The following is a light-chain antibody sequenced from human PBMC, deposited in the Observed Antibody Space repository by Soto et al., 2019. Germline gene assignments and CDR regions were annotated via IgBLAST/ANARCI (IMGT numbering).Light chain of an antibody. Sequence: DIQMNQSPSSLSASVGDRVTITCRASQGISNYLAWYQQKPGKVPKLLIYAASTLQSGVPSRFSGSGSGTDYTHTISSLQPEDVASYYCQKYNRAPYTFGHGTKLEIK. CDR1: QGISNY. V-gene: IGKV1-27*01. CDR3: QKYNRAPYT. J-gene: IGKJ2*01. CDR2: AAS.